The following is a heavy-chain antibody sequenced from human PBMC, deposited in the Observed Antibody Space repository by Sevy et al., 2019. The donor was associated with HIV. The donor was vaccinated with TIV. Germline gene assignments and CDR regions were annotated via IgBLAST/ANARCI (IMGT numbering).Heavy chain of an antibody. J-gene: IGHJ4*02. D-gene: IGHD1-26*01. Sequence: SETLSLTCTVSGGSITSLYWNWIRQPPGKGREWIANIYYNGHINYNPSLKSRVTLSLVTSKNQFSLRLSSVTAADTAMYYCAGENAWGRGYSWGQGTLVTVSS. V-gene: IGHV4-59*08. CDR1: GGSITSLY. CDR2: IYYNGHI. CDR3: AGENAWGRGYS.